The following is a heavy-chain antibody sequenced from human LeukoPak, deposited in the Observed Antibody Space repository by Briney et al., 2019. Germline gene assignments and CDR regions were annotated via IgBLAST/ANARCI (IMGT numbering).Heavy chain of an antibody. V-gene: IGHV3-23*01. D-gene: IGHD3-16*01. J-gene: IGHJ4*02. Sequence: GGSLPLSCAACECTLSNYAMSWVRQAPGKGLDGVAVISDTGSSTYNAGSVRGGLAISRDNSKNMLYVQMNSLRAENSAVYYCAKGAEDYVWGSIGFWGQGILVTVSS. CDR2: ISDTGSST. CDR3: AKGAEDYVWGSIGF. CDR1: ECTLSNYA.